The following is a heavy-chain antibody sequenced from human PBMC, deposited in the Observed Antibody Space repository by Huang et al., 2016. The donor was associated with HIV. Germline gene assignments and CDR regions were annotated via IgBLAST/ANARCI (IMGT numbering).Heavy chain of an antibody. CDR2: IHSVDPDT. V-gene: IGHV5-51*03. J-gene: IGHJ4*01. CDR3: ATPRESKNYQSPPFDH. Sequence: EVQLVQSGAEVKKPGESLKISCQTSGYRFTANWIGWVRQMPGKGLEWMGLIHSVDPDTRYSPSFQGHVTISVDTSTTTTYLQWNTLKASDTATYYCATPRESKNYQSPPFDHWGQGTLVIVSS. CDR1: GYRFTANW. D-gene: IGHD1-26*01.